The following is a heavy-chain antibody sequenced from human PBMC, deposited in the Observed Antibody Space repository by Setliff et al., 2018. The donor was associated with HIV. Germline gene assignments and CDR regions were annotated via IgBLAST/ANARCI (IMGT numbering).Heavy chain of an antibody. CDR1: GGSINSYY. D-gene: IGHD4-17*01. CDR3: AREIYGGNSRPFDY. V-gene: IGHV4-59*01. Sequence: SETLSLTCTVSGGSINSYYWSWIRQPPGKGLEWIAYIYYNGNTNYNPSLKSRVTISVDTSKNQFSLKPTSVTAADTAVYYCAREIYGGNSRPFDYWGQGTLVTVSS. CDR2: IYYNGNT. J-gene: IGHJ4*02.